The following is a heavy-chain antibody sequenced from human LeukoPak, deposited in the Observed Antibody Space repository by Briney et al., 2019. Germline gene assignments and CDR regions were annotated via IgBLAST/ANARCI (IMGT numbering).Heavy chain of an antibody. J-gene: IGHJ4*02. CDR1: GYSFTGYY. V-gene: IGHV1-18*04. CDR3: AGEGSEDYYFDY. CDR2: ISAYNGNT. D-gene: IGHD2-15*01. Sequence: GASVKVSCKASGYSFTGYYIHWVRQAPGQGLEWMGWISAYNGNTNYAQKLQGRVTMTTDTSTSTAYMELRSLRSDDTAVYYCAGEGSEDYYFDYWGQGTLVTVSS.